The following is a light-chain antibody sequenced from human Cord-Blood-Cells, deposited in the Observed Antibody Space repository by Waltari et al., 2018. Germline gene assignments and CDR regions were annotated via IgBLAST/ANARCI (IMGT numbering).Light chain of an antibody. V-gene: IGKV3-15*01. CDR2: GAS. Sequence: EIVMTQSPATLSVSPGERATLSCRASQSVSSNLAWYQQKPGQAPRLLSYGASTRATGIPARFSGSGSGTEFTLTISSLQSGDFAVYYCQQYNNWPHRTFGQGTKVEIK. CDR3: QQYNNWPHRT. J-gene: IGKJ1*01. CDR1: QSVSSN.